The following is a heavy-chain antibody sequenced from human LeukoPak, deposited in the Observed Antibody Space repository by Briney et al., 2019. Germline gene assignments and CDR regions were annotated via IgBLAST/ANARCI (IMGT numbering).Heavy chain of an antibody. CDR3: ARDSIAAAGNYYYYGMDV. J-gene: IGHJ6*02. CDR1: GYTFTSYG. Sequence: GDSVTVSCKASGYTFTSYGMSWVRQAPGQGLEWMGWISADNVNTNDAQKLQRRVTMTTAPSTSTAYMSLSSLRSEDTAVYYCARDSIAAAGNYYYYGMDVWGQGTTVTVSS. CDR2: ISADNVNT. V-gene: IGHV1-18*01. D-gene: IGHD6-13*01.